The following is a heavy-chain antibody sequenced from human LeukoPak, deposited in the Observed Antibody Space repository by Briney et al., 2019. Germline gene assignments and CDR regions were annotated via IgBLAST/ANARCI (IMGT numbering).Heavy chain of an antibody. CDR3: ARARRCGLYNDYGACFEY. CDR2: IYTAGST. Sequence: GGSLRLSCAVSGLTVISNHMIWVRQAPGKGLEWVSIIYTAGSTFYPDSVKGRFTISRDNSKNTLCLQMNSLRAEDTAVYSCARARRCGLYNDYGACFEYWGQGTLVTVSS. J-gene: IGHJ4*02. CDR1: GLTVISNH. V-gene: IGHV3-53*01. D-gene: IGHD4-17*01.